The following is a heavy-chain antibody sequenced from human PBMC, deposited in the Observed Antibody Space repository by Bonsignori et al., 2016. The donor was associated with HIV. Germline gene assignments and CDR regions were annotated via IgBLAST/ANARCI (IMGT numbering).Heavy chain of an antibody. J-gene: IGHJ5*02. CDR2: IYHSGST. V-gene: IGHV4-38-2*02. D-gene: IGHD2-15*01. CDR3: ARGGGYCSGGTCYTWFDP. CDR1: GYSISSGYY. Sequence: QVQLQESGPGLVKPSETLSLTCTVSGYSISSGYYWGWIRQPPGKGLEWIGSIYHSGSTYYNPSLKSRVTISVDTSKNHFSLKLSSVTAADTAVYYCARGGGYCSGGTCYTWFDPLGPGNPGHRLL.